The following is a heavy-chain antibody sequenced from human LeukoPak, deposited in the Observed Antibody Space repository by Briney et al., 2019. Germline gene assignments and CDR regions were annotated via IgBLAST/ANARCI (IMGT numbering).Heavy chain of an antibody. CDR2: ISSDGRHI. J-gene: IGHJ4*02. V-gene: IGHV3-33*03. Sequence: GGSLRLSCAASGFTFSSYSMNWVRQAPGKGLEWVAVISSDGRHIFYADSVKGRFTISRDNSKNTLYLQMDSLRAEDTAVYYCAKSAAAGVHFDYWGQGALVTVSS. D-gene: IGHD6-25*01. CDR1: GFTFSSYS. CDR3: AKSAAAGVHFDY.